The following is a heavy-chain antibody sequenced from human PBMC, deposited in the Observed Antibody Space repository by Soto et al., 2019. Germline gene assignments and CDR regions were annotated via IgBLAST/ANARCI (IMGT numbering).Heavy chain of an antibody. CDR3: VRAAFSFKMADAFDI. CDR1: GFTFSSYS. D-gene: IGHD3-3*01. J-gene: IGHJ3*02. CDR2: ISSSSSTI. V-gene: IGHV3-48*02. Sequence: GGSLRLSCAASGFTFSSYSMNWVRQAPGKGLEWVSYISSSSSTIYYADSVKGRFTISRDNAKNSLYLQMNSLRDEDTAVYYCVRAAFSFKMADAFDIWGQGTMVTVSS.